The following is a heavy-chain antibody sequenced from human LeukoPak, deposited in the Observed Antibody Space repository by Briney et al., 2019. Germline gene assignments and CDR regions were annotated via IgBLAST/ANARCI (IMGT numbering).Heavy chain of an antibody. V-gene: IGHV4-59*01. CDR3: ARDGDYSGYDSLDY. J-gene: IGHJ4*02. Sequence: SGTLSLTCTVSGGSISSYCWSWIRQPPGKGLEWIGYIYYSGSTNYNPSLKSRVTISVDTSKNQFSLKLSSVTAADTAVYYCARDGDYSGYDSLDYWGQGTLVTVSS. CDR1: GGSISSYC. D-gene: IGHD5-12*01. CDR2: IYYSGST.